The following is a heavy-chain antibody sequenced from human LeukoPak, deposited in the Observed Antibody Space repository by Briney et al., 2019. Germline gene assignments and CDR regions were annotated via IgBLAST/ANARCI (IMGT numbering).Heavy chain of an antibody. V-gene: IGHV1-2*04. Sequence: ASVKVSCKASGYTFTGYYMHWVRQAPGQGLEWMGWINPNSGGTNYAQKFQGWVTMTRDTSISTVYMELSSLRSEDTAVYYCARDLISGDWTWDIWGQGTMVTVSS. CDR3: ARDLISGDWTWDI. CDR1: GYTFTGYY. CDR2: INPNSGGT. D-gene: IGHD2-21*02. J-gene: IGHJ3*02.